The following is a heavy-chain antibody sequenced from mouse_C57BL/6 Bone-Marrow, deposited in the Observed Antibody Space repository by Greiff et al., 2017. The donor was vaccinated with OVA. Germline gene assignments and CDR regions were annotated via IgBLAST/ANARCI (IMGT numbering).Heavy chain of an antibody. CDR2: INPNYGTT. D-gene: IGHD1-1*01. Sequence: EVKLQQSGPELVKPGASVKISCKASGYSFTDYNMNWVKQSTGKSLEWIGVINPNYGTTSYNQKFKGKATLTVDQSSSTAYMQLNSLTSEDSAVYYFAVYYGSSYRYFDVWGTGTTVTVSS. V-gene: IGHV1-39*01. J-gene: IGHJ1*03. CDR3: AVYYGSSYRYFDV. CDR1: GYSFTDYN.